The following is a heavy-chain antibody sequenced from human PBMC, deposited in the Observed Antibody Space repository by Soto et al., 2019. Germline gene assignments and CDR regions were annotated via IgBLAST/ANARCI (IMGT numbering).Heavy chain of an antibody. V-gene: IGHV3-23*01. CDR3: AKGFLRAYYFDY. CDR1: GFTFSSYA. Sequence: PGGSLRLSCAASGFTFSSYAMSWVRQAPGRGLEWVSAISGSGGSTYYADSVKGRFTISRDNSKNTLYLQMNSLRAEDTAVYYCAKGFLRAYYFDYWGQGTLVTVSS. J-gene: IGHJ4*02. D-gene: IGHD3-16*01. CDR2: ISGSGGST.